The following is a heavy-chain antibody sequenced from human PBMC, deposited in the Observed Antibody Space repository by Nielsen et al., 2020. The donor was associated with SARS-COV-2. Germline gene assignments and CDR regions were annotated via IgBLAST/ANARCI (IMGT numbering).Heavy chain of an antibody. Sequence: GGSLRLSCAASGFTFSSYWMHWVRQAPGKGLVWVSRITSDGSSTSYADSVKGRFTISRDNAKNTLYLQMNSLRAEDTAVYYCARDLYYDSSGAFDIWGQGTMVTVSS. CDR1: GFTFSSYW. V-gene: IGHV3-74*01. CDR3: ARDLYYDSSGAFDI. D-gene: IGHD3-22*01. J-gene: IGHJ3*02. CDR2: ITSDGSST.